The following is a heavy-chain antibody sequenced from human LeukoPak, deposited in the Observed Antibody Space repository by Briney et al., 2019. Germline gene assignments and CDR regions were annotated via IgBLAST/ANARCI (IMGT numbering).Heavy chain of an antibody. CDR2: ISTISST. CDR1: GDIFSTFA. CDR3: AKSPALWLEETGTASDI. J-gene: IGHJ3*02. V-gene: IGHV3-23*01. Sequence: GGSLRLSCAASGDIFSTFAMSWVRQAPGRGLEWVSGISTISSTFYADSVKGRFTISRDNSKNTLYLQMNSLRAEDTAVYYCAKSPALWLEETGTASDIWGRGTMVTVSS. D-gene: IGHD3-10*01.